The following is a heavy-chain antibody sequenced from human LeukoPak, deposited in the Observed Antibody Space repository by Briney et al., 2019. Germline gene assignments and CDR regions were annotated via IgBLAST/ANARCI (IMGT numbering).Heavy chain of an antibody. V-gene: IGHV4-39*07. D-gene: IGHD6-19*01. CDR1: GGSISSSSYY. CDR3: ARITGSASSGWYWGPTYHYYYYGMDV. J-gene: IGHJ6*02. CDR2: INHSGST. Sequence: PSETLSLTCTVSGGSISSSSYYWSWIRQPPGKGLEWIGEINHSGSTNYNPSLKSRVTISVDTSKNQFSLKLSSVTAADTAVYYCARITGSASSGWYWGPTYHYYYYGMDVWGQGTTVTVSS.